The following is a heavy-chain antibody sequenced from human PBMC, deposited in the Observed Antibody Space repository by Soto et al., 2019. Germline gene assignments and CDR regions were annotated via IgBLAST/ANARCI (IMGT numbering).Heavy chain of an antibody. CDR3: ARREIQGPIDY. J-gene: IGHJ4*02. CDR1: GYSISSSNW. D-gene: IGHD1-26*01. V-gene: IGHV4-28*01. Sequence: PSETLSLTCAVSGYSISSSNWWGWIRQPPGKGLEWIGYIYYSGTTYYNPSLKSRVTMSVDTSKNQFFLKLTSVTAVETAVYYCARREIQGPIDYWGQGTLVTVSS. CDR2: IYYSGTT.